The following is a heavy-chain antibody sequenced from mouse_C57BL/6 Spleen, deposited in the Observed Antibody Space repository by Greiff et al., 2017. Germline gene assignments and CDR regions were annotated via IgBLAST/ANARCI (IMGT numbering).Heavy chain of an antibody. J-gene: IGHJ4*01. CDR2: IYPRSGNT. V-gene: IGHV1-81*01. CDR1: GYTFTSYG. Sequence: VQLQESGAELARPGASVKLSCKASGYTFTSYGISWVKQRTGQGLEWIGEIYPRSGNTYYNEKFKGKATLTADKSSSTAYMELRSLTSEDSAVYFGARKGYSNYGDYAMDYWGQGTSVTVSS. CDR3: ARKGYSNYGDYAMDY. D-gene: IGHD2-5*01.